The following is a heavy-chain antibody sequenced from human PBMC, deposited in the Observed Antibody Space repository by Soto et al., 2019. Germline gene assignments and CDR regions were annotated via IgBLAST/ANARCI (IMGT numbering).Heavy chain of an antibody. V-gene: IGHV3-33*01. D-gene: IGHD2-21*02. CDR3: ARVKIDCYFSGAFALDY. CDR1: GFTFSSYG. Sequence: QVQLVESGGGVVQPGRSLRLSCAASGFTFSSYGMHWVRQAPGKGLEWVAVIWYDGSNKYYADSVKGRFTISRDNSKNTLYLQMNILIAEDMAVYYCARVKIDCYFSGAFALDYWGQGTLVTVSS. CDR2: IWYDGSNK. J-gene: IGHJ4*02.